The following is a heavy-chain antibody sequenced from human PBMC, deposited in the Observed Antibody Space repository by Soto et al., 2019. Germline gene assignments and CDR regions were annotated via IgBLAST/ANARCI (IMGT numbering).Heavy chain of an antibody. J-gene: IGHJ4*02. D-gene: IGHD6-6*01. V-gene: IGHV4-4*02. CDR3: AGIGGSSSAMRY. Sequence: QVQLQESGPGLVKPSGTLSLTCAVSSGSISSSNWWSWVRQPPGKGLEWIGEIYHSGSTNYNPSLNTRVTISVDKSKNQFSLKLSSVTAADTAVYYCAGIGGSSSAMRYWCQGTLVTVSS. CDR2: IYHSGST. CDR1: SGSISSSNW.